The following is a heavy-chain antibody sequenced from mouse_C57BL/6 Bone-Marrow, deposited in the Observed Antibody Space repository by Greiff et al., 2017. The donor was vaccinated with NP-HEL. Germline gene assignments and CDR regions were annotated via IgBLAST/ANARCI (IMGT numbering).Heavy chain of an antibody. D-gene: IGHD1-3*01. CDR3: KWSGCRYYAMDY. Sequence: VKLLESGAELVRPGASVTLSCKASGYTFTDYEMHWVKQTPVHGLEWIGAIDPETGGTAYNQKFKGKAILTADKSSSTAYMQLRSLTSEDSDVYDCKWSGCRYYAMDYCGRGTSVTVTA. V-gene: IGHV1-15*01. CDR1: GYTFTDYE. J-gene: IGHJ4*01. CDR2: IDPETGGT.